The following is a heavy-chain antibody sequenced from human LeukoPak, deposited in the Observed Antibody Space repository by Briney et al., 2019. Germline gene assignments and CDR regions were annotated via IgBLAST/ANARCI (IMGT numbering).Heavy chain of an antibody. CDR3: ARGVGYDSSGYAIDY. Sequence: PSETLSLTCTVSGGSISGYYWSWIRQPPGKGLEWIGYIYHTGSANYNPSLKSRVTISVDTSKNQFSLKLSSVTAADTAVYYCARGVGYDSSGYAIDYWGQGTLVTVSS. V-gene: IGHV4-59*08. CDR2: IYHTGSA. J-gene: IGHJ4*02. CDR1: GGSISGYY. D-gene: IGHD3-22*01.